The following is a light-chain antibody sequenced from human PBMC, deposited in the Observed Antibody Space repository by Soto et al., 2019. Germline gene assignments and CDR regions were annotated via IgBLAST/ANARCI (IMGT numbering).Light chain of an antibody. CDR1: QDISSY. CDR2: AAS. V-gene: IGKV1-9*01. J-gene: IGKJ4*01. Sequence: DIQLTQSPSFLSASVGDRVTITCRTSQDISSYLAWYQQKPGKAPQLLISAASTLQSGVPSRFSGSGSGTEFTLTISSLQPEDFATYYCQPLKSYPLSFGGGTKVDI. CDR3: QPLKSYPLS.